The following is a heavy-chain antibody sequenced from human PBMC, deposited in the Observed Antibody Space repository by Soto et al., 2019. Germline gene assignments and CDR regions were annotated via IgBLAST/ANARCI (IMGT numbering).Heavy chain of an antibody. J-gene: IGHJ5*02. Sequence: ASVKVSCKASGYTFTSYGISWVRQAPGQGLEWMGWISAYNGNTNYAQKLQGRVTMTTDTSTSTAYMELRSLRSDDTAVYYCASDIVVVVAAGNWFDPWCQGTLVTVSS. CDR1: GYTFTSYG. D-gene: IGHD2-15*01. V-gene: IGHV1-18*04. CDR3: ASDIVVVVAAGNWFDP. CDR2: ISAYNGNT.